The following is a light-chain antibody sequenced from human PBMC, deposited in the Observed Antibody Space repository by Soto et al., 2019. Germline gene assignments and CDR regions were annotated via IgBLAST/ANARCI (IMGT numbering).Light chain of an antibody. Sequence: EIVMTHSPAPLSVSPGERTTLSCRASQSVSSNLAWYQQKPGQAPRLLIYGASTRATGIPARFSGSGSGTEFTLTISSLQSEDFAVYYCQHFNNWPPPYTFGQGT. CDR2: GAS. CDR3: QHFNNWPPPYT. V-gene: IGKV3-15*01. J-gene: IGKJ2*01. CDR1: QSVSSN.